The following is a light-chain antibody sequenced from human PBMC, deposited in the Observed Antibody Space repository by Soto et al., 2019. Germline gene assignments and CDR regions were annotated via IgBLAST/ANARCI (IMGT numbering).Light chain of an antibody. CDR1: QSVLYSSNNNNY. V-gene: IGKV4-1*01. Sequence: DVVMTQSPDSLAVSLGERATINCKSSQSVLYSSNNNNYLAWYQQKPGQPPKLLIYWASTRESGVPDRCSGSGSGTHFTLTISSLQAEDVAVYYCQQYYSAPYTFGQGTKLEIK. CDR2: WAS. J-gene: IGKJ2*01. CDR3: QQYYSAPYT.